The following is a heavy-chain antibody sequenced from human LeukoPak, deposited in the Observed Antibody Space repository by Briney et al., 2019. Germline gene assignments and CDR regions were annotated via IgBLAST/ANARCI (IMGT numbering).Heavy chain of an antibody. CDR3: ASSTLEWSTRFDY. CDR2: IIPIFGTA. J-gene: IGHJ4*02. D-gene: IGHD3-3*01. CDR1: GYTFTSYG. Sequence: GASVKVSCKASGYTFTSYGISWVRQAPGQGLEWMGGIIPIFGTANYAQKFQGRVTITADESTSTAYMELSSLRSEDTAVYYCASSTLEWSTRFDYWGQGTLVTVSS. V-gene: IGHV1-69*13.